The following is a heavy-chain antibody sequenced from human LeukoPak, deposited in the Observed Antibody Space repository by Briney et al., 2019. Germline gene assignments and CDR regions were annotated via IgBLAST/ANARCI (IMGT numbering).Heavy chain of an antibody. CDR2: INPNSGGT. J-gene: IGHJ3*02. CDR3: AREDIVVIPAAMGAFDI. Sequence: ASVKVSCKASDYTFTGYYMHWVRQAPGQGLEWMGWINPNSGGTNYAQKFLGRVTMTRDTSISTAYMELSRLRSDDTAVYYCAREDIVVIPAAMGAFDIWGQGTMVAVSS. V-gene: IGHV1-2*02. CDR1: DYTFTGYY. D-gene: IGHD2-2*01.